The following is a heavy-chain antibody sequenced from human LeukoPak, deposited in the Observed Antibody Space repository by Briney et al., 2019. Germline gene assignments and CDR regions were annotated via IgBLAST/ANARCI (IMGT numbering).Heavy chain of an antibody. CDR2: ISGSGGST. CDR3: AKAGTMVRGVIFRFDY. Sequence: GGSLRLSCAAPGFTFSSYAMSWVRQAPGKGLEWVSAISGSGGSTYYADSVKGRFTISRDNSKNTLYLQVNSPRAEDTAVYYCAKAGTMVRGVIFRFDYWGQGTLVTVSS. CDR1: GFTFSSYA. V-gene: IGHV3-23*01. J-gene: IGHJ4*02. D-gene: IGHD3-10*01.